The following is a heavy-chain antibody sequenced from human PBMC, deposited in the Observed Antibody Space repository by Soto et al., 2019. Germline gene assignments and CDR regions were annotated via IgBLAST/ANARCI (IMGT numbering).Heavy chain of an antibody. Sequence: EVHLLESGGGLVQPGESLKISCAVSGFTFSSYAMSWVRQAPGKGLEWVSGISGTGRVTNYAESVKGRFTISRDNPTNTLSLEMKSLRAEDTAVYYCAKDVHYDIVTGIEYFDHWGQGTRVTVSS. CDR3: AKDVHYDIVTGIEYFDH. CDR2: ISGTGRVT. CDR1: GFTFSSYA. V-gene: IGHV3-23*01. D-gene: IGHD3-9*01. J-gene: IGHJ1*01.